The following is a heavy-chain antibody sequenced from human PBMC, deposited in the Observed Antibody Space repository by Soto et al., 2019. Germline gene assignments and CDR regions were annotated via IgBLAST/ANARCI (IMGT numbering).Heavy chain of an antibody. D-gene: IGHD3-10*01. CDR2: IYYSGST. Sequence: QVQLQESGPGLVKPSQTLSLTCTVSGGSISSGGYYWSWIRQHPGKGLEWIGYIYYSGSTYYNPSPKSRVTISVDTSKNQFSLKLSSVTAADTAVYYCARITNYYGSGSYYSYGMDVWGQGTTVTVSS. J-gene: IGHJ6*02. CDR1: GGSISSGGYY. V-gene: IGHV4-31*03. CDR3: ARITNYYGSGSYYSYGMDV.